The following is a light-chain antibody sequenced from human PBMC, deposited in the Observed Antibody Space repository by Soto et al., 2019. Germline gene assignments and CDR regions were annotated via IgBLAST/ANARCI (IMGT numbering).Light chain of an antibody. CDR3: QQYNNWPLT. CDR1: QSVSSN. J-gene: IGKJ4*01. V-gene: IGKV3D-15*01. CDR2: GAS. Sequence: EIVMTHSPATLSVSPGERATRSCSASQSVSSNLAWYQQKPGQAPRLLIYGASTRATGIPARFSGSGSGTEFTLTISSLQSEDVAVYYCQQYNNWPLTFGGGTKVEI.